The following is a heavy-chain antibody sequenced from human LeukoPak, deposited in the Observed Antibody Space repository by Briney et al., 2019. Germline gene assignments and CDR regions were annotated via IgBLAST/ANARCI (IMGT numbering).Heavy chain of an antibody. Sequence: QPGGSLRLSCVASGFTFNSYGMHWVRQAPGTGLEWVAVINFDGTNDYYADSVKGRFTISRDTSKNTLYLQMNSLRVEDTAVYFCARENGPENYYFYGMDVWGQGTTVTVSS. V-gene: IGHV3-33*01. J-gene: IGHJ6*02. CDR3: ARENGPENYYFYGMDV. CDR2: INFDGTND. CDR1: GFTFNSYG.